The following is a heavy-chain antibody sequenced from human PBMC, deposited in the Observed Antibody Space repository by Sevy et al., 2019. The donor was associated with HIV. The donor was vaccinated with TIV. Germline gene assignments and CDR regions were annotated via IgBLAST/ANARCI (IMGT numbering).Heavy chain of an antibody. D-gene: IGHD4-17*01. CDR3: ARDGGIMTTPGSFDI. CDR2: IYHTGNT. J-gene: IGHJ3*02. Sequence: SETLSLTCAVSGVSISSGAYSWNWIRQPPGKGLEWIGYIYHTGNTYYNPSLKSRITISLDWSKNQFSLRLSSVTAADTAVYFCARDGGIMTTPGSFDIWGQGTMVTVSS. CDR1: GVSISSGAYS. V-gene: IGHV4-30-2*01.